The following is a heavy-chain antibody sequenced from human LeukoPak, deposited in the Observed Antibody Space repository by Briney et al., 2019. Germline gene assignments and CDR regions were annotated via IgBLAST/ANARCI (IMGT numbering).Heavy chain of an antibody. CDR1: GLTFSNFW. J-gene: IGHJ4*02. CDR2: VKGDGRTT. CDR3: ATGHSYGYDY. V-gene: IGHV3-74*01. D-gene: IGHD5-18*01. Sequence: GGSLRLSCTASGLTFSNFWMHWVRQPPGKGLVWVALVKGDGRTTIYADSVKGRFTISRDNAKNTLYLQMNSLRADDSGVYYCATGHSYGYDYWGQGVLVTVSS.